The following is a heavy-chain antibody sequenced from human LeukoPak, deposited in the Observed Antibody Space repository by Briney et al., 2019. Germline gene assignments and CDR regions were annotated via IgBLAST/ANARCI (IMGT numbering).Heavy chain of an antibody. CDR2: ISGSGGST. Sequence: PGGSLRLSCAASGFTFSSYAMSWVRQAPGKGLEWVSAISGSGGSTYYADSVKGRFTISRDNSKNTLYLQMNSLRAEDTAVYYCAKNNGYGDYRNYYYTDVWGKGTTVTASS. CDR3: AKNNGYGDYRNYYYTDV. V-gene: IGHV3-23*01. J-gene: IGHJ6*03. CDR1: GFTFSSYA. D-gene: IGHD4-17*01.